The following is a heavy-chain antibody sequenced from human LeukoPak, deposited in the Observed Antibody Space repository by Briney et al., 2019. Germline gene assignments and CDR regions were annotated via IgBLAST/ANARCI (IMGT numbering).Heavy chain of an antibody. V-gene: IGHV1-2*02. CDR1: GYTFTGYY. CDR2: INPNSGGT. Sequence: ASVKVSCKTSGYTFTGYYLFWVRQAPGQGLEWMGWINPNSGGTNYAQKFQGRVTMTRDTSIRTAYMELSRLTSDDTAVYYCVGLYDRGRLDYWGQGTLVTVSS. D-gene: IGHD1-14*01. CDR3: VGLYDRGRLDY. J-gene: IGHJ4*02.